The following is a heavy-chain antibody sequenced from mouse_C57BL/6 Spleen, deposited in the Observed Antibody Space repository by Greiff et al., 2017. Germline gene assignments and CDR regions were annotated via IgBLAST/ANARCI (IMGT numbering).Heavy chain of an antibody. CDR2: INPNNGGT. V-gene: IGHV1-22*01. D-gene: IGHD2-3*01. J-gene: IGHJ2*01. CDR1: GYTFTDYN. Sequence: VQLKQSGPELVKPGASVKMSCTASGYTFTDYNMHWVKQSHGKSLEWIGYINPNNGGTSYNQKFKGKATLTVNKSSSTAYMELRSLTSEDSAVYYCARCYDGYTSFDYWGQGTTLTVSS. CDR3: ARCYDGYTSFDY.